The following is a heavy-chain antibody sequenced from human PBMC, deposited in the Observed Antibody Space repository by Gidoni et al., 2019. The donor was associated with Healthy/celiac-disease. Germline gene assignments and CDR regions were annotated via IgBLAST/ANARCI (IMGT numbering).Heavy chain of an antibody. J-gene: IGHJ3*02. CDR3: AKVNWAVGYSYAFDI. V-gene: IGHV3-9*01. CDR1: GFTFDDYP. Sequence: EVQLVASGGGLVQPGRSLSLSCAASGFTFDDYPIHWVRQAPGKGLEGVSGSSWNSGSIVYADSGKGRFTISRDNAKNSLYLQMNSLRAEDTALYYCAKVNWAVGYSYAFDIWGQGTMVTVSS. D-gene: IGHD5-18*01. CDR2: SSWNSGSI.